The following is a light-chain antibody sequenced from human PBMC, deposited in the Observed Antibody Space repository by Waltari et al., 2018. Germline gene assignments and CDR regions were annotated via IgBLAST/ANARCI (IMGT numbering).Light chain of an antibody. CDR2: STS. CDR1: PGAVTSGHC. CDR3: LLYYGGAQPWV. V-gene: IGLV7-43*01. J-gene: IGLJ3*02. Sequence: QTVVPQQPSLTLSPVGTVTPTCAPSPGAVTSGHCPHWFHQKPGQAPRALIYSTSKKHTCTPARFSGALLGGKAALTLSGVQPEDEAEYYCLLYYGGAQPWVFGGGTKLTVL.